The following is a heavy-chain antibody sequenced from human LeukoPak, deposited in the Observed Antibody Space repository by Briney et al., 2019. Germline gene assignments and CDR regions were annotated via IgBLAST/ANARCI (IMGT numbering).Heavy chain of an antibody. Sequence: GRSLRLSCAASGFTFSSYWMHRVRQAPGKGLLWVSHISSDGTTTSYADSVKGRFTISRDNAKNTLYLQMNSLRAEDTAVYYCASRWSGEDWGQGTLVTVSS. J-gene: IGHJ4*02. V-gene: IGHV3-74*01. CDR3: ASRWSGED. CDR2: ISSDGTTT. D-gene: IGHD2-15*01. CDR1: GFTFSSYW.